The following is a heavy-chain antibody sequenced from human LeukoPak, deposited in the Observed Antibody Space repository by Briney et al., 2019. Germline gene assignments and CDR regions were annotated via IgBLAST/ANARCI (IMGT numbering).Heavy chain of an antibody. CDR1: GFTFSSYS. CDR3: ARVRGVRGALDV. Sequence: PGGSLRLSCAVSGFTFSSYSVNWVCQAPGKGLEWVAVIWYDGSNKYYADSVKGRFTISRDNSKNTLYLQMNSLRAEDTAVYYCARVRGVRGALDVWGQGTTVTVSS. J-gene: IGHJ6*02. V-gene: IGHV3-33*08. CDR2: IWYDGSNK. D-gene: IGHD3-10*01.